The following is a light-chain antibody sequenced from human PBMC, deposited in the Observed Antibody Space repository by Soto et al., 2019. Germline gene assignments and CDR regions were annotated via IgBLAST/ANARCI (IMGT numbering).Light chain of an antibody. Sequence: ETVLTQSPGTLPLSPGERATLSCRASQTIRSNYLAWYRQTPGQAPRLLIYGASNRATGIADRFSGSGSGTYFTLIISRLAPEDFALYYCPQYGSSPWTFGQGTKVEIK. CDR3: PQYGSSPWT. CDR1: QTIRSNY. V-gene: IGKV3-20*01. J-gene: IGKJ1*01. CDR2: GAS.